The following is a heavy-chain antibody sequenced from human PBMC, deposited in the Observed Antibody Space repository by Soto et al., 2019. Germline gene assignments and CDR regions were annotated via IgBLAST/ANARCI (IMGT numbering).Heavy chain of an antibody. CDR3: ARDSTTVAPDY. V-gene: IGHV1-3*01. CDR2: INAGNGNT. D-gene: IGHD4-17*01. J-gene: IGHJ4*02. CDR1: GYTFSSYA. Sequence: GASVKVSCKASGYTFSSYALHWVRQAPGQRLEWMGWINAGNGNTKYSQKFQGRVTFTRDTSASTAYMELSSLRSEDTAVYYCARDSTTVAPDYWGQGTLVTVSS.